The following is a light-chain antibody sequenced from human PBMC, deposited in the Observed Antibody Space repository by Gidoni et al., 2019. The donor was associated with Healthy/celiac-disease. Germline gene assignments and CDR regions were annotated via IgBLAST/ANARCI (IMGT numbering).Light chain of an antibody. Sequence: DIQMTQSPSSLSASVGDRVTITCRASQSISSYLNWYQQKPGKAPKLLIYAASSLQSGVPSRFSGSGSGTDFTLTISSLQPEDFATYYCQQSYSTPYPFGQGTQLERK. CDR2: AAS. CDR1: QSISSY. V-gene: IGKV1-39*01. CDR3: QQSYSTPYP. J-gene: IGKJ2*01.